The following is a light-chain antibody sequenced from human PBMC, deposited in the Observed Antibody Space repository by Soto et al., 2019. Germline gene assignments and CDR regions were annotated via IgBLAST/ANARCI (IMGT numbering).Light chain of an antibody. CDR3: QQHYITPIT. J-gene: IGKJ5*01. V-gene: IGKV4-1*01. CDR1: QSVLYSAKNKNF. CDR2: WAS. Sequence: DLVVTRSPDSLAVSLGERATIDCKSSQSVLYSAKNKNFLTWYQQKPGQPPKLLIYWASTRESGVPDRLTGSGSGTDFTLTINSLQAEDVAVYYCQQHYITPITFGQGTRLEIK.